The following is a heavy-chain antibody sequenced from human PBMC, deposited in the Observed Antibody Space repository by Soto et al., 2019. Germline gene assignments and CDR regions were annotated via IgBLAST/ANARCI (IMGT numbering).Heavy chain of an antibody. D-gene: IGHD2-2*01. CDR1: GFTFSSYG. CDR2: ISYDGSTK. V-gene: IGHV3-30*18. CDR3: SKNAKKYHYSKHGMDV. Sequence: SLRLSCAASGFTFSSYGMHWVRQAPGKGLEWVALISYDGSTKFYADSVKGRFSISRDNSKSTLNLEMNSLSADDTAGDFCSKNAKKYHYSKHGMDVWDQGTTVTVSS. J-gene: IGHJ6*02.